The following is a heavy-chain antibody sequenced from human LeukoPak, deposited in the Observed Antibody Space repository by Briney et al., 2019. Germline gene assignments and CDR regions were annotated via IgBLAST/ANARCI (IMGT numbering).Heavy chain of an antibody. CDR3: ARDGTGSGFDY. Sequence: GGSLRLSCAVSGFTFSSYTMRWVRQAPGKGLEWVSSISSTKTYIYYADSVKGRFTISRDNAKNSLYLQMNSLRAEDTAVYYCARDGTGSGFDYWGQGTLVSVSS. CDR1: GFTFSSYT. CDR2: ISSTKTYI. D-gene: IGHD1-7*01. V-gene: IGHV3-21*01. J-gene: IGHJ4*02.